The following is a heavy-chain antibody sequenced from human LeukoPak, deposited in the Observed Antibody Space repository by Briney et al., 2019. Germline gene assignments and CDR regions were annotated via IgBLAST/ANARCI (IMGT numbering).Heavy chain of an antibody. V-gene: IGHV1-18*01. D-gene: IGHD3-22*01. CDR2: ISTYNGNT. CDR3: ARDGAYYDSSGYLAPDEYFQH. J-gene: IGHJ1*01. Sequence: ASVKVSCKASGYTFTSYGISWVRQAPGQGLEWMGWISTYNGNTNYAQKLQGRVTMTTDTSTSTAYMELRSLRSDDTAVYYCARDGAYYDSSGYLAPDEYFQHWGQGTLVTVSS. CDR1: GYTFTSYG.